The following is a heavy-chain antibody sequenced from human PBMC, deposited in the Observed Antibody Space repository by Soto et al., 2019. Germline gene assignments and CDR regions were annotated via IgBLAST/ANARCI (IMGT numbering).Heavy chain of an antibody. J-gene: IGHJ6*02. CDR1: GFTFSSHW. CDR3: AGVVNVGYYYYAMDV. D-gene: IGHD2-15*01. CDR2: INGDGIST. V-gene: IGHV3-74*01. Sequence: GGSLRLSCTASGFTFSSHWMDWVRQAPGKGPVWVSRINGDGISTNYAEFVQGRFTISRDNAXXXXXLQMNRLRVEDTGIYYCAGVVNVGYYYYAMDVWRQGTTVTVSS.